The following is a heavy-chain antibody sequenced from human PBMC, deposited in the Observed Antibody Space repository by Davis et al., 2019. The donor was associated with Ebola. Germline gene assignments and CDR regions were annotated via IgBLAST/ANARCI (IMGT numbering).Heavy chain of an antibody. CDR1: GYTFTSYG. CDR3: AREGREGNWNPLDY. CDR2: IIPILGIA. J-gene: IGHJ4*02. V-gene: IGHV1-69*04. Sequence: SVKVSCKASGYTFTSYGISWVRQAPGQGLEWMGRIIPILGIANYAQKFQGRVTITADKSTSTAYMELSSLRSEDTAVYYCAREGREGNWNPLDYWGQGTLVTVSS. D-gene: IGHD1-1*01.